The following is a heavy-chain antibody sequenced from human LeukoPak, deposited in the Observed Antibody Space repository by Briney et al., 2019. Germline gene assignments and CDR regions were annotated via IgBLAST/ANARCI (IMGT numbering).Heavy chain of an antibody. CDR1: GFTFSSFD. D-gene: IGHD1-1*01. Sequence: GGSLRLSCAASGFTFSSFDTRWVRQPPGQSLEWVSTIGTDSDTHYPGSVEGRYTLSRDNAKNSLYLQMNSLTAGDTAVYYCARGPPRGKYYYMDVWGKGTTVTVSS. CDR2: IGTDSDT. V-gene: IGHV3-13*01. CDR3: ARGPPRGKYYYMDV. J-gene: IGHJ6*03.